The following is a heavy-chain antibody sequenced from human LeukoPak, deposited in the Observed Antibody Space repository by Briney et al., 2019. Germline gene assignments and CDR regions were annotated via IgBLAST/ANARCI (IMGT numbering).Heavy chain of an antibody. J-gene: IGHJ4*02. V-gene: IGHV4-59*08. CDR3: ARRDDSGGYHKIFDY. CDR2: IYYSGST. D-gene: IGHD3-22*01. CDR1: GGSISSYY. Sequence: SETLSLTRTVSGGSISSYYWSWIRQPPGKGLEWIGYIYYSGSTNYNPSLKSRVTISIDTSKNQFYLKLSSLTAADTAVYYCARRDDSGGYHKIFDYWGPGTLVTVSS.